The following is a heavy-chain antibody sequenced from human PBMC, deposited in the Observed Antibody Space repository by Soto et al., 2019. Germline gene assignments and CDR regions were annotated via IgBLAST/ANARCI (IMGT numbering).Heavy chain of an antibody. V-gene: IGHV1-3*01. CDR2: INAGNGNT. Sequence: QVQLVQSGAEVKKPGASVKVSCKASGYTFTSYAMHWVRQAPGQRLEWMGWINAGNGNTKYAQKFQGRDTITRDTSASTAYMELSSLRSEDTAVYYCAWGPLVLPAVMGAFDILGQGTIVTVSS. CDR1: GYTFTSYA. J-gene: IGHJ3*02. D-gene: IGHD2-2*01. CDR3: AWGPLVLPAVMGAFDI.